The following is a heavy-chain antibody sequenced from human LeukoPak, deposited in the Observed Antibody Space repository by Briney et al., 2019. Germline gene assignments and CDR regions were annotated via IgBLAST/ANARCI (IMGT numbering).Heavy chain of an antibody. D-gene: IGHD2/OR15-2a*01. Sequence: GGSLRLSCAASGFTFSSYEINWVRQAPGRGLEWVSYISGSGGTIYYADSVKGRFTISRDNAKNSLYLQMNSLRAEDTAVYYCSRRHTCNSRYFDSWVQGTLVTVSS. J-gene: IGHJ4*02. CDR3: SRRHTCNSRYFDS. CDR1: GFTFSSYE. CDR2: ISGSGGTI. V-gene: IGHV3-48*03.